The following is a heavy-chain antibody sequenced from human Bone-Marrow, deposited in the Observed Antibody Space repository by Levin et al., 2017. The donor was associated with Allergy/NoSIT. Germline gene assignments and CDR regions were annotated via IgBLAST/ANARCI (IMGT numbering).Heavy chain of an antibody. CDR3: AGEFLHSGKFDH. CDR1: GFTFTNYG. J-gene: IGHJ5*02. D-gene: IGHD2/OR15-2a*01. V-gene: IGHV3-30*03. CDR2: ISYDACYK. Sequence: PGGSLRLSCAVSGFTFTNYGMHWVRQAPGKGLEWVAVISYDACYKYYADSVKGRATISRDNLKNTVSLEMTRLRHDDPAVYYCAGEFLHSGKFDHWGQGTEVTVSS.